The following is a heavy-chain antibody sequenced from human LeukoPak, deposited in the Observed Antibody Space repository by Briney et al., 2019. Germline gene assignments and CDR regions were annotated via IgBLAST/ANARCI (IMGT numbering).Heavy chain of an antibody. Sequence: SETLSLTCTVSGVSISTRNYYWGWIRQPPGKGLEWIGNIFYSGSTYYSPSFRSRVTISLDTSRNQFSLKLSSVTAADTAVYYCAANSADYNTLGSSYKVWGQGTLVTVSS. V-gene: IGHV4-39*01. CDR3: AANSADYNTLGSSYKV. D-gene: IGHD3-10*01. CDR2: IFYSGST. CDR1: GVSISTRNYY. J-gene: IGHJ4*02.